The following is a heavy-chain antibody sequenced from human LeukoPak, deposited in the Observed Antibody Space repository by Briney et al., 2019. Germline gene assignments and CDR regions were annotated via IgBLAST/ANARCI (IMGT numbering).Heavy chain of an antibody. CDR1: GFTFSDYY. Sequence: GSLRLSCAASGFTFSDYYMSWIRQPPGKGLEWIGEINHSGSTNYNPSLKSRVTISVDTSKNQFSLKLSSVTAADTAVYYCARGYCSGGSCYSYYYYNYMDVWGKGTTVTVSS. V-gene: IGHV4-34*01. CDR3: ARGYCSGGSCYSYYYYNYMDV. CDR2: INHSGST. J-gene: IGHJ6*03. D-gene: IGHD2-15*01.